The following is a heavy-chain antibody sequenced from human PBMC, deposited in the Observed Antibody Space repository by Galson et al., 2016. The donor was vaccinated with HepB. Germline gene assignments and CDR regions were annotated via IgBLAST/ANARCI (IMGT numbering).Heavy chain of an antibody. J-gene: IGHJ6*02. D-gene: IGHD2-2*01. CDR3: AREDGVFVSAASNAFKYYYGMDV. V-gene: IGHV1-69*10. Sequence: SVKVSCKASGGTFSSYGISWVRLAPGQGLEWMGGITPMFGITNYAQRFQGRVTITADQFTSTAYMELSSLRSEDTAVYYCAREDGVFVSAASNAFKYYYGMDVWGQGTTVTVSS. CDR2: ITPMFGIT. CDR1: GGTFSSYG.